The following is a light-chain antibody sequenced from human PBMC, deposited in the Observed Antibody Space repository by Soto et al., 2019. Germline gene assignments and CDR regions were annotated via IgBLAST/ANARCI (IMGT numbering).Light chain of an antibody. J-gene: IGKJ1*01. Sequence: EIVLTQSPGTLSLSPGERATLSCRASQSVSTTYLAWYQQKPGQAPRLLIYGASSRATGIPDRFSVSGSGTDFTFSISRLAPADFAVYYCQQDGSPRLTFGHGTKVEIK. CDR3: QQDGSPRLT. CDR2: GAS. CDR1: QSVSTTY. V-gene: IGKV3-20*01.